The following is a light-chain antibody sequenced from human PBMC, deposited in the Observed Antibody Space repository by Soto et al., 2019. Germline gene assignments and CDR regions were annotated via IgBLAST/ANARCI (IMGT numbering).Light chain of an antibody. V-gene: IGLV2-8*01. CDR1: RSDIGGYNF. Sequence: QSALTQPPSASGSPEQSVTISCTGTRSDIGGYNFVSWYQQHPGKAPRLMIYEVAKRPSGVPDRFSASKSGNTASLTVSGLQADDEADYYCSSYAGSNIVFGGGTKLTVL. CDR2: EVA. CDR3: SSYAGSNIV. J-gene: IGLJ3*02.